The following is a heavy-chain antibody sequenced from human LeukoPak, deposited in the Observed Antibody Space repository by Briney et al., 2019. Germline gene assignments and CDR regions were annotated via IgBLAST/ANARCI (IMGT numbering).Heavy chain of an antibody. D-gene: IGHD2-2*01. CDR3: ASLGVVVPALSDYYGMDV. CDR1: GFTVSSNY. Sequence: GGSLRLSCAASGFTVSSNYMSWVRQAPGKGLEWVSVIYSGGSTYYADSVKGRFTISRDNSKNTLYLQMNSLRAEDTAVYYCASLGVVVPALSDYYGMDVWGQGTTVTVSS. V-gene: IGHV3-66*01. CDR2: IYSGGST. J-gene: IGHJ6*02.